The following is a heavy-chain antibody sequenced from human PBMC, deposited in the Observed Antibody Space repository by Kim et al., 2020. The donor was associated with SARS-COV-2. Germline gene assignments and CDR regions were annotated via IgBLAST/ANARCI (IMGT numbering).Heavy chain of an antibody. J-gene: IGHJ4*02. D-gene: IGHD3-22*01. CDR3: ARDPSSHYYDSSGYYGY. V-gene: IGHV3-21*01. Sequence: VKGRFTISRDNAKNSLYLQMNSLRAEDTAVYYCARDPSSHYYDSSGYYGYWGQGTLVTVSS.